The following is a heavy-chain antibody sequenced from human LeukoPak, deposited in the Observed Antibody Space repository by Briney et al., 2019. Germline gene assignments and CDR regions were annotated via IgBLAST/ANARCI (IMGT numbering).Heavy chain of an antibody. CDR2: ISSSSGYI. D-gene: IGHD5-12*01. V-gene: IGHV3-21*01. CDR1: GFTFSSYS. CDR3: ASQDITSGYDYPFDY. J-gene: IGHJ4*02. Sequence: GGSLRLSCAASGFTFSSYSMNWVRQAPGKGLEWVSSISSSSGYIYYADSVKGRFTISRDNAKNSLYLQMNSLRAEDTAVYYCASQDITSGYDYPFDYWGQGTLVTVSS.